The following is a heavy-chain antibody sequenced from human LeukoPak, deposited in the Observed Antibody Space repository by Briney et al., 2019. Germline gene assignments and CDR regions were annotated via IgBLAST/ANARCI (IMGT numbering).Heavy chain of an antibody. Sequence: GGSLRLSCAASGFTFSDYYMSWIRQAPGKGLEWIAYISSSGSSIQYAESVRGRFTISRDNAKTSLYLQMNSLRAEYTSVYYCARSTQWELPDYWGEGTHATVSS. CDR1: GFTFSDYY. J-gene: IGHJ4*02. CDR3: ARSTQWELPDY. V-gene: IGHV3-11*04. CDR2: ISSSGSSI. D-gene: IGHD1-26*01.